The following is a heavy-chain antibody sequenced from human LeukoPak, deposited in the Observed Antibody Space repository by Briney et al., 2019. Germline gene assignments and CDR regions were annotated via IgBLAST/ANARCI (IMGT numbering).Heavy chain of an antibody. CDR2: ISYDGSNK. J-gene: IGHJ4*02. CDR3: ARARSITMIVVVSRY. V-gene: IGHV3-30-3*01. D-gene: IGHD3-22*01. Sequence: GGSLRLSCAASGFTFSSYWMSWVRQAPGKGLEWVAVISYDGSNKYYADSVKGRFTISRDDSKNTLYLQMNSLRAEDTAVYYCARARSITMIVVVSRYWGQGTLVTVSS. CDR1: GFTFSSYW.